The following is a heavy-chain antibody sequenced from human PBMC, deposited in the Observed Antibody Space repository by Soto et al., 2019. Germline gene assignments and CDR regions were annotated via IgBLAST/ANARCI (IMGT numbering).Heavy chain of an antibody. J-gene: IGHJ4*02. CDR2: INHSGST. CDR3: ARDRRGSSSWSFDY. CDR1: GGNFGGYY. Sequence: SETQSLTCAVYGGNFGGYYWTWIRQPPGTGLEWIGEINHSGSTNYNPSLKSRVTISADTSKNQLSLNLNSVTAADTAVYYCARDRRGSSSWSFDYWGQGTLVTVSS. D-gene: IGHD6-13*01. V-gene: IGHV4-34*01.